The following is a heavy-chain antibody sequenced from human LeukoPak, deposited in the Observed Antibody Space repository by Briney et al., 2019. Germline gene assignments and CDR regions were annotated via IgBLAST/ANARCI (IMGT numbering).Heavy chain of an antibody. Sequence: GGSLRLSCAASGLIFSNYGMHWVRQAPGKGLEWVTFIQYDGSEIYYTDSVKGRFTISRDNSKNTVYLQMNSLRPEDTAVYYCAIQQLVADYWGQGTLVTVSS. CDR1: GLIFSNYG. J-gene: IGHJ4*02. V-gene: IGHV3-30*02. CDR2: IQYDGSEI. D-gene: IGHD6-13*01. CDR3: AIQQLVADY.